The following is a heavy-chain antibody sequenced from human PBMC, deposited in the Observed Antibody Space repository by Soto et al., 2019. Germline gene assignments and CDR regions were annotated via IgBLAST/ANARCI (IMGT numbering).Heavy chain of an antibody. V-gene: IGHV3-7*03. CDR1: GFTFSHYW. D-gene: IGHD4-17*01. CDR2: IKQEGSEK. J-gene: IGHJ4*02. CDR3: ARDKAYGDSEDY. Sequence: EVQLVESGGGLVQPGGSLRLSCAASGFTFSHYWMSWVRQAPGKGLEWVANIKQEGSEKYYVDSVKGRFTISRDNAKNSLFLQMNSLRAEDTAVYFCARDKAYGDSEDYWGQGTLVTVSS.